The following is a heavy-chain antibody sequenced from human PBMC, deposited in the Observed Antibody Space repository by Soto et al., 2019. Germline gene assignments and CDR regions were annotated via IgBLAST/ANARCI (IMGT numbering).Heavy chain of an antibody. CDR1: GFSLSACRMG. CDR2: IFSDNER. Sequence: SGPTLVNPTETLTLTCTASGFSLSACRMGVSWIRQPPGKALEWLAHIFSDNERSYSTSMQGRLTISKDPSGSQVVLSMTNLDPVDTGTYYCVRMNADSYQFYYAMDVWGRGTTVTVSS. V-gene: IGHV2-26*01. CDR3: VRMNADSYQFYYAMDV. J-gene: IGHJ6*02. D-gene: IGHD4-17*01.